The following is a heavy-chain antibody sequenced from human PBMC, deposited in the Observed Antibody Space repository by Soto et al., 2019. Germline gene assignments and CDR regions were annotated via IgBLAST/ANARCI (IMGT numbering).Heavy chain of an antibody. D-gene: IGHD2-8*01. J-gene: IGHJ5*02. V-gene: IGHV4-30-4*08. CDR1: GGSISGGGYY. CDR3: ARGIVLMVYAMGWFDP. Sequence: PSETLSLTCTVSGGSISGGGYYWSWIRQHPGKGLEWIGYIYYSGSTYYNPSLKSRVTISVDTSKNQFSLKLSSVTAADTAVYYCARGIVLMVYAMGWFDPWGQGTLVTVSS. CDR2: IYYSGST.